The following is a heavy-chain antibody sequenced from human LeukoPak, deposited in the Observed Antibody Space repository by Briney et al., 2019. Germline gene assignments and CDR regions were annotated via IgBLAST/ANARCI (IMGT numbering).Heavy chain of an antibody. V-gene: IGHV3-48*03. Sequence: GGSLRLSCAASGFTFSSYEMNWVRQAPGKGLEWVSYISSSGSTIYYADSVKGRFTISRDNAKNSLYLQMNSLRAEDTAVYYCARGLHDYGDYAPKFNYYGMDVWGKGTTVTVSS. CDR3: ARGLHDYGDYAPKFNYYGMDV. CDR2: ISSSGSTI. D-gene: IGHD4-17*01. J-gene: IGHJ6*04. CDR1: GFTFSSYE.